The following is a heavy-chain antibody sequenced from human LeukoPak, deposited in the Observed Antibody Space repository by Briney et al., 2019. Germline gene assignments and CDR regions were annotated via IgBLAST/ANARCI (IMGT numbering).Heavy chain of an antibody. CDR1: GFTFSSYS. CDR2: ISGSSSTI. CDR3: SRDRDYAFDY. J-gene: IGHJ4*02. V-gene: IGHV3-48*02. D-gene: IGHD4-17*01. Sequence: QPGGSLILSCAASGFTFSSYSMNWVRRAPGKGLEWVSKISGSSSTIWYADSVKGRFTISRDNAQNSLHLQMNSLRDEDTAVYYCSRDRDYAFDYWGQGTLVSVSS.